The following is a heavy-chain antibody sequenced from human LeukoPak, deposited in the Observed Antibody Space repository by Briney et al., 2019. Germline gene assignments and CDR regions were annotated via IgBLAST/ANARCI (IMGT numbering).Heavy chain of an antibody. Sequence: ASVKVSCKASGYTFTGYYMHWVRQGPGQGLEWMGWINPNSGDTNYAQKLQGRVTMTTDTSTSTAYMELRSLRSDDTAVYYCAREFYGSGSFYFDYWGQGTLVTVSS. J-gene: IGHJ4*02. CDR1: GYTFTGYY. D-gene: IGHD3-10*01. V-gene: IGHV1-2*02. CDR3: AREFYGSGSFYFDY. CDR2: INPNSGDT.